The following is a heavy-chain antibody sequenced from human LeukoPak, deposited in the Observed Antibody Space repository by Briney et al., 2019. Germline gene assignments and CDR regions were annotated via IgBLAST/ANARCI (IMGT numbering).Heavy chain of an antibody. CDR1: GFTFSSYW. CDR2: INSDGSVT. D-gene: IGHD1-26*01. Sequence: GGSLRLSCAASGFTFSSYWMHWVRQAPGKGLLRVSRINSDGSVTTYADSVKGRFTISRDNAKNTLYLQMNSLRAEDTAVYYCTRATGSFYGLGYWGQGTLVTVSS. CDR3: TRATGSFYGLGY. J-gene: IGHJ4*02. V-gene: IGHV3-74*01.